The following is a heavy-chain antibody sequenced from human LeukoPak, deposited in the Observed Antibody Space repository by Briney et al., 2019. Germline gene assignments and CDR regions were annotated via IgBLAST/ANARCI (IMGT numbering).Heavy chain of an antibody. CDR2: INAGNGNT. V-gene: IGHV1-3*01. D-gene: IGHD3-10*01. CDR3: ARERGGPSSGSRGYFDL. Sequence: GASVKVSCKASGYTFTSYAMHWVRQAPGQRLEWMGWINAGNGNTKYSQKFQGRVTITRDTSASTAYMELNSLRSEDTAVYYCARERGGPSSGSRGYFDLWGRGTLVTVSS. J-gene: IGHJ2*01. CDR1: GYTFTSYA.